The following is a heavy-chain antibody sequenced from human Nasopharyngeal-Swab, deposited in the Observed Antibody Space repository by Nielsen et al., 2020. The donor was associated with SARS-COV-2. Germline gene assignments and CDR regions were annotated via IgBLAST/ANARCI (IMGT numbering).Heavy chain of an antibody. Sequence: GASLNISCAASCFTFSDYYMSWIRQAPGKGLEWVSYISSSGSTIYYADSVKGRFTISRDNANNSLYLQMNSLRAEDTAVYYCARKAGLLPYYMDVWGKGTTVTVSS. D-gene: IGHD2-15*01. CDR2: ISSSGSTI. CDR3: ARKAGLLPYYMDV. V-gene: IGHV3-11*04. J-gene: IGHJ6*03. CDR1: CFTFSDYY.